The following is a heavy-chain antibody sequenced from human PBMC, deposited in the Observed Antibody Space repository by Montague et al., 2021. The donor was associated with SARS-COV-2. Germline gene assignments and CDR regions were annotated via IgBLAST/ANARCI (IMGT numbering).Heavy chain of an antibody. J-gene: IGHJ6*02. D-gene: IGHD6-13*01. V-gene: IGHV4-39*07. Sequence: SETLSLICTVSGGSISSSSYYWGWIRQPPGKGLEWIGSIYYSGSTYYNPSLKSRVTISVDTSKNQFSLKLGSVTAADTAVYYCARVGRQQLVRLSGMDVWGQGTTVTVSS. CDR1: GGSISSSSYY. CDR2: IYYSGST. CDR3: ARVGRQQLVRLSGMDV.